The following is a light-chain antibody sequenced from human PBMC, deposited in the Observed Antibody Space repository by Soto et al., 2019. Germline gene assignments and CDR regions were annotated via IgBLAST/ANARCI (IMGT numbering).Light chain of an antibody. Sequence: QSALTQPRSVSGSPGQSVTISCTGTSGDVGYYTYVSWFQQHPGKAPKLMIYDVTKRPSGVPDRFSASKSGNTASLTISGLQAEDEADYYCCSYAGSYTFVFGGGTKLTVL. CDR1: SGDVGYYTY. V-gene: IGLV2-11*01. CDR3: CSYAGSYTFV. J-gene: IGLJ2*01. CDR2: DVT.